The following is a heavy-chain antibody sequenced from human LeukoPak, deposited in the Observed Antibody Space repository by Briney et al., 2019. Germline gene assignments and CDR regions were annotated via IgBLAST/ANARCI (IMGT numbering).Heavy chain of an antibody. Sequence: PGGSLRLSCAASEFTFSIYGMNWVRQAPGKGLEWVSYISAGSGTISYADSVKGRFTISRDNAQNSLYLQMNSLRAEDTAVYYCARRKDSGSQSHDYWGQGTLVTVSS. V-gene: IGHV3-48*01. CDR3: ARRKDSGSQSHDY. CDR2: ISAGSGTI. CDR1: EFTFSIYG. J-gene: IGHJ4*02. D-gene: IGHD1-26*01.